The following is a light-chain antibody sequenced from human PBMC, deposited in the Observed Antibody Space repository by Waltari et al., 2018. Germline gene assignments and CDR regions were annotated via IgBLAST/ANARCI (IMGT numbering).Light chain of an antibody. CDR2: IAS. Sequence: DIQLTQSPSFLSASIGDRVTLTCRASQGISSYLAWYQQKPGKAPKLLIYIASTLQSGVTSRFSGSGSGTEFTLTISSLQPEDFATYYCQQLNTYPRAFGPGTKVEIK. V-gene: IGKV1-9*01. CDR1: QGISSY. CDR3: QQLNTYPRA. J-gene: IGKJ3*01.